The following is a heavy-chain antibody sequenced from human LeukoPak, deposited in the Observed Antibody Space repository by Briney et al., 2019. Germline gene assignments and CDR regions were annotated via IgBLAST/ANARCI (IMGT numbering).Heavy chain of an antibody. J-gene: IGHJ4*02. V-gene: IGHV4-59*08. D-gene: IGHD6-19*01. CDR1: GGSISSYY. CDR3: ARHRIAVAEFDY. Sequence: SETLSLTCTVSGGSISSYYWSWIRQPPGKGLEWIGYIYYSGSTNYNPSLKSRVTISVDTSKNRFSLKLSSVTAADTAVYYCARHRIAVAEFDYWGQGTLVTVSS. CDR2: IYYSGST.